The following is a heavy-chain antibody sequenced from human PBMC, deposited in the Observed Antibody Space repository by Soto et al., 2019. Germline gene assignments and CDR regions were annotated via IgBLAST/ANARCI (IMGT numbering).Heavy chain of an antibody. J-gene: IGHJ6*03. CDR3: ARAGVYDFWSGDDYYYMDV. CDR1: GYTFTSYG. Sequence: ASVKVSCKASGYTFTSYGISWVRQAPGQGLEWMGWISAYNGNTNYAQKLQGRVTMTTDTSTSTAYMELRSLRSDDTAVYYCARAGVYDFWSGDDYYYMDVWGKGTTVTVSS. V-gene: IGHV1-18*01. CDR2: ISAYNGNT. D-gene: IGHD3-3*01.